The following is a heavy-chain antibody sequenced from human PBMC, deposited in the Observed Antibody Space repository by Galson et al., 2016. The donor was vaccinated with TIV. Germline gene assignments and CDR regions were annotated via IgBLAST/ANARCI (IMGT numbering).Heavy chain of an antibody. J-gene: IGHJ4*02. D-gene: IGHD4-17*01. Sequence: SVKVSCKASGGPFFSSYAISWVRQAPGQGLEWMGRIIPIFGTANYAQKFQGRVTITADESTSTAYMERSSLRPEDTAVYYCARSGDYGDYWGQGTLVTVSS. CDR3: ARSGDYGDY. CDR1: GGPFFSSYA. V-gene: IGHV1-69*13. CDR2: IIPIFGTA.